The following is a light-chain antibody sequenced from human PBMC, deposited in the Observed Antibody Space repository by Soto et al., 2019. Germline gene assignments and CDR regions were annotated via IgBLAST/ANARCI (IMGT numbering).Light chain of an antibody. J-gene: IGKJ1*01. CDR2: KAS. Sequence: DIQMTQSPSTLSGSVGYRFTITCRASQTISSWLAWYQQKPGKAPKLLIYKASTLKSGVPSRFGGSGSGTEFTLTISSLQPDDFATYYCQHYNSYSEAFGQGTTVDIK. CDR3: QHYNSYSEA. V-gene: IGKV1-5*03. CDR1: QTISSW.